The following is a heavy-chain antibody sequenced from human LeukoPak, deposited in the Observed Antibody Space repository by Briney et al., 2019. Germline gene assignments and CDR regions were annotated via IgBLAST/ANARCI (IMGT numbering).Heavy chain of an antibody. Sequence: SETLSLTCVVSGASISRGIYRWGWIRQPPGKGLEWIGNIFHTGTTYYNPSLKSRVIISVDTSKNQFSLKLSSVTAADTAVYYCARELGYCSSTSCYTENHDAFDIWGQGTMVTVSS. V-gene: IGHV4-39*07. CDR2: IFHTGTT. D-gene: IGHD2-2*02. J-gene: IGHJ3*02. CDR3: ARELGYCSSTSCYTENHDAFDI. CDR1: GASISRGIYR.